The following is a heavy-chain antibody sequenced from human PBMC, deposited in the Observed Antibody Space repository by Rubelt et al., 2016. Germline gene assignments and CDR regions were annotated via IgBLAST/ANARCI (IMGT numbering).Heavy chain of an antibody. CDR3: ARHGLRVATTPFDY. J-gene: IGHJ4*02. CDR2: IYYSGST. CDR1: GGSISSSSYY. D-gene: IGHD5-12*01. Sequence: QLQLQESGPGLVKPSETLSLTCTVSGGSISSSSYYWGWIRQPPGKGLEWIGSIYYSGSTYYNPSLKSRVPISVDTSKNQFSLKLSSVTAADTAVYYCARHGLRVATTPFDYWGQGTLVTVSS. V-gene: IGHV4-39*01.